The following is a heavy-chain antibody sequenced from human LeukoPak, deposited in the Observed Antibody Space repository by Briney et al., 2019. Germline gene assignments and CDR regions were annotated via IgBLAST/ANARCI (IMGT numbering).Heavy chain of an antibody. V-gene: IGHV1-69*05. J-gene: IGHJ4*02. CDR3: ARDRGYSYGLRYYFDY. CDR1: GGTFSSYA. Sequence: GASVKVSCKASGGTFSSYAISWVRQAPGQGLEWMGGIIPIFSTANYAQKFQGRVTITTDESTSTAYMELSSLRSEDTAVYYCARDRGYSYGLRYYFDYWGQGTLVTVSS. D-gene: IGHD5-18*01. CDR2: IIPIFSTA.